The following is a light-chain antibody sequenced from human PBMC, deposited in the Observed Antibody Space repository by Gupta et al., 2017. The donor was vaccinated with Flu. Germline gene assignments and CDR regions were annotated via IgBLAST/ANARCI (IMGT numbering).Light chain of an antibody. J-gene: IGKJ1*01. Sequence: DIQMTHSPSTLSASVGDRVTITCRASQSVTGWLAWYQQKPGKAPKLLIYKTSSGESGVPSRFSGSGFGTEFTLTISSLQPDDIATYYCQQYNNYSQTFGQGTKVEVK. CDR1: QSVTGW. CDR2: KTS. CDR3: QQYNNYSQT. V-gene: IGKV1-5*03.